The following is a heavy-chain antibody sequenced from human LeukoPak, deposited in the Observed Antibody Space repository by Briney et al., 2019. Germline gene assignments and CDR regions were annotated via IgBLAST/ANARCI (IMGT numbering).Heavy chain of an antibody. J-gene: IGHJ5*02. Sequence: ASVKVSCKASGYTFTGYYMHWVRQAPGQGLEWMGWINPNSGGTNYAQKFQGRVTMTRDTSISTAYMELSSLRSEDTAVYYCARDPDYYGSGSHWYNWFDPWGQGTLVTVSS. CDR3: ARDPDYYGSGSHWYNWFDP. CDR2: INPNSGGT. D-gene: IGHD3-10*01. CDR1: GYTFTGYY. V-gene: IGHV1-2*02.